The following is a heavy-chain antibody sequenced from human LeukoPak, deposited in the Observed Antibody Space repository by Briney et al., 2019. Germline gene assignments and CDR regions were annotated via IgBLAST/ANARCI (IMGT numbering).Heavy chain of an antibody. CDR1: GGSFSGYY. CDR3: DGGTGWVSNLG. Sequence: PSETLSLTCAVYGGSFSGYYWSWIRQPPGKGLEWVANIKQDGSEKYYVDSVKGRFTISRDNAKNSLYLQMNSLRAEDTGVYYCDGGTGWVSNLGGGQGTLVIVSS. D-gene: IGHD6-19*01. J-gene: IGHJ4*02. CDR2: IKQDGSEK. V-gene: IGHV3-7*03.